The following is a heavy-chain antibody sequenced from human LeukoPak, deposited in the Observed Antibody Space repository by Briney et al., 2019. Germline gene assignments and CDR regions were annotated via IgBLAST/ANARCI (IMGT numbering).Heavy chain of an antibody. D-gene: IGHD3-10*01. J-gene: IGHJ4*02. CDR3: AKVDLRGAH. CDR1: GFTFSSYA. V-gene: IGHV3-23*01. CDR2: ISGSGGST. Sequence: GESLKICCAASGFTFSSYAMSWVRQAPEKGLEWVSAISGSGGSTYYADSVKGRFTISRDNSKNTLYLQMNSLRAEDTAVYYCAKVDLRGAHWGQGTLVTVSS.